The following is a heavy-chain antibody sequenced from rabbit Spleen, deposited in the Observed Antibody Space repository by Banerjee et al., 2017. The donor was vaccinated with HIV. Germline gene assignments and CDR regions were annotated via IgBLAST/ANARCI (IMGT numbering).Heavy chain of an antibody. CDR1: GFSFSSSYD. J-gene: IGHJ3*01. CDR3: ATDITASDGTNWDL. D-gene: IGHD6-1*01. CDR2: IYTGNGKN. V-gene: IGHV1S45*01. Sequence: QEQLVESGGGLVKPGASLTLICTASGFSFSSSYDMCWVRQAPGKGLEWIGFIYTGNGKNYYASWAKGRFTISKTSSTTVTLQVTSLTAADTATYFCATDITASDGTNWDLWGQGTLVTVS.